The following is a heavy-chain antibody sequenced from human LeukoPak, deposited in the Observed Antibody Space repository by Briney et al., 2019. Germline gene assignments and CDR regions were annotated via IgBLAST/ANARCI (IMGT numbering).Heavy chain of an antibody. J-gene: IGHJ4*02. V-gene: IGHV3-7*01. D-gene: IGHD2-8*01. Sequence: GGSLRLSCAASGLTFSSHWMGWVRQAPGKGLEWVAIINPDRSEKYYLDSLRGRFTISRDNGKNAVDLQMDSLRVDDTAVYYCAGGMGFLLDYWGQGSLVTVSS. CDR1: GLTFSSHW. CDR2: INPDRSEK. CDR3: AGGMGFLLDY.